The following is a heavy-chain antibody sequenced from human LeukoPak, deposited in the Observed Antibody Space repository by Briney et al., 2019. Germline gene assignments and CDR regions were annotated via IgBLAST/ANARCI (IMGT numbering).Heavy chain of an antibody. Sequence: SQTLSLTCAVSGGSISSGGYSWSWIRQPPGKGLEWIGYIYHSGSTYYNPSLKSRVTISVDRSKNQFSLKLSSVTAADTAVYYCARGPLIVVVPAALPSMDVWGQGTTVTVSS. CDR1: GGSISSGGYS. CDR2: IYHSGST. CDR3: ARGPLIVVVPAALPSMDV. D-gene: IGHD2-2*01. J-gene: IGHJ6*02. V-gene: IGHV4-30-2*01.